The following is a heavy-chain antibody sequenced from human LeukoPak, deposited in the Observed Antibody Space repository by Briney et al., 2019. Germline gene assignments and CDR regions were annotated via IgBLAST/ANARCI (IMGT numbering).Heavy chain of an antibody. Sequence: GGSLRLSCVASGFTFSRHWMSWVRQAPGKGLEWVANIKEDGSVKYYVESVKGRFTISRDNAKNSLYLQMNSLRAEDTAVYYCAASITMFDYWGQGTLVTVSS. V-gene: IGHV3-7*02. J-gene: IGHJ4*02. D-gene: IGHD3-10*01. CDR1: GFTFSRHW. CDR2: IKEDGSVK. CDR3: AASITMFDY.